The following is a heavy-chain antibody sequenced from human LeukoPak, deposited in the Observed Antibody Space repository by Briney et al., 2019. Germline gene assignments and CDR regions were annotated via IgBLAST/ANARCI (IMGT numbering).Heavy chain of an antibody. Sequence: SETLSHTCAVSGGSISSGGYSWSWIRQPPGKGLEWIGYIYHSGSTYYNPSLKSRVTISVDRSKNQFSLKLSSVTAADTAVYYCARGYCSSTSCSAGYYYGMDVWGQGTTVTVSS. D-gene: IGHD2-2*01. CDR1: GGSISSGGYS. CDR3: ARGYCSSTSCSAGYYYGMDV. J-gene: IGHJ6*02. V-gene: IGHV4-30-2*01. CDR2: IYHSGST.